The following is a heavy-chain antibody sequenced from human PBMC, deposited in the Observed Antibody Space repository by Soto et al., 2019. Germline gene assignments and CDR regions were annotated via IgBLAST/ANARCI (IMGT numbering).Heavy chain of an antibody. CDR1: GYSIISSNW. J-gene: IGHJ4*02. CDR3: ARRDIQGPIDY. V-gene: IGHV4-28*01. Sequence: PSETLSLTCAVSGYSIISSNWWGWIRQPPGKGLEWIGYIYYSGTTYYNPSLKSRVTMSVDTSKNQFSLKLTSVTAVDTAVYYCARRDIQGPIDYWGQGTLVTVSS. CDR2: IYYSGTT.